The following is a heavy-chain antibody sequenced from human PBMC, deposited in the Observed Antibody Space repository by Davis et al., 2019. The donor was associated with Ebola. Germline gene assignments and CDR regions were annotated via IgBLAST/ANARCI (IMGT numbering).Heavy chain of an antibody. CDR3: AKAPDYRASH. V-gene: IGHV3-23*01. D-gene: IGHD4-11*01. CDR1: GFTFSSYA. CDR2: ISGSGGST. Sequence: GESLKISCAASGFTFSSYAMSWVRQAPGKGLEWVSAISGSGGSTYYADSVKGRFTISRDNSKNTLYLQMNSLRAEDTAVYYCAKAPDYRASHWGQGTLVTVSS. J-gene: IGHJ4*02.